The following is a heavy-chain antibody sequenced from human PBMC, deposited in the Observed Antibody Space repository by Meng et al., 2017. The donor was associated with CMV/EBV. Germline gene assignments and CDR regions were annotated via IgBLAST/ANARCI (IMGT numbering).Heavy chain of an antibody. CDR3: ARGHPQGQLAYYYYGLDG. CDR2: INTSGGST. D-gene: IGHD6-6*01. J-gene: IGHJ6*02. Sequence: ASVKVSCKASGYTFTSYYMHWVRQPPGQGLEWMGIINTSGGSTSYAQNFQGRVTMTRDTSTSTVYMELSSLRSEDTAVYYCARGHPQGQLAYYYYGLDGWGQGTTVTVSS. V-gene: IGHV1-46*01. CDR1: GYTFTSYY.